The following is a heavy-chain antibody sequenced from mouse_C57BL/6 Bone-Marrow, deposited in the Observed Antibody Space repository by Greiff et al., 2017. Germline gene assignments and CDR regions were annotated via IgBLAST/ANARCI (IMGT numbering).Heavy chain of an antibody. CDR3: ARITTPAY. Sequence: QVQLKQPGAELVKPGASVKLSCKASGYTFTSYWMQWVKQRPGQGLEWIGEIDPSDSYTNYNQKFKGKATLTVDTSSSTAYMQLSSLTSEDSAVYYCARITTPAYWGQGTLVTVSA. CDR2: IDPSDSYT. D-gene: IGHD1-1*01. J-gene: IGHJ3*01. CDR1: GYTFTSYW. V-gene: IGHV1-50*01.